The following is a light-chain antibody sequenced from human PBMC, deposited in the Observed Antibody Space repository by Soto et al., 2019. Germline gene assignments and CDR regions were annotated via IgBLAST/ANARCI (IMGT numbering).Light chain of an antibody. Sequence: EIVLTQSPGTLSLSPGEGATLSCRASQSVSSSYIAWYQQRPGQAPSLLIYSASTRATGIPDRFSGSGSGTDFTLSISILEPEDFAVYYCQHYGGSFIFGQGTKVDIK. CDR3: QHYGGSFI. J-gene: IGKJ1*01. CDR1: QSVSSSY. V-gene: IGKV3-20*01. CDR2: SAS.